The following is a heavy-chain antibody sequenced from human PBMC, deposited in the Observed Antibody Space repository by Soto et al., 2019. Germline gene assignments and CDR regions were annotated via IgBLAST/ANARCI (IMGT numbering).Heavy chain of an antibody. CDR1: GFTFSSYA. CDR3: AKYLVDIVATRCSVGYYYYGMDV. V-gene: IGHV3-23*01. CDR2: ISGSGGST. Sequence: EVQLLESGGGLVQPGGSLRLSCAASGFTFSSYAMSWVRQAPGKGLEWVSAISGSGGSTYYADSVKGRFTISRDNSKNTLYLQMNSLRAEDTAVYYCAKYLVDIVATRCSVGYYYYGMDVWGQGTTVTVSS. J-gene: IGHJ6*02. D-gene: IGHD5-12*01.